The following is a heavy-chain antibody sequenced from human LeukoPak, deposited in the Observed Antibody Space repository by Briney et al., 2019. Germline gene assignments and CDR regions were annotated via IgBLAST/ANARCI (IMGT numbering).Heavy chain of an antibody. V-gene: IGHV1-69*05. J-gene: IGHJ3*02. CDR1: GGTFSSYA. CDR3: ARDLTGYSYEGPWDAFDI. Sequence: SVKVSCKASGGTFSSYAISWVRQAPGQGLEWMGGIIPIFGTANYAQKFQGRVTITTDESTSTAYMELSSLRSEDTAVYYCARDLTGYSYEGPWDAFDIWGQGTMVTVSS. CDR2: IIPIFGTA. D-gene: IGHD5-18*01.